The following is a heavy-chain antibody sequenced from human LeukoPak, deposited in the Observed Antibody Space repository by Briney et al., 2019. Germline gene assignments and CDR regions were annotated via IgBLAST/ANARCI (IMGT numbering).Heavy chain of an antibody. V-gene: IGHV3-21*01. Sequence: KPGGSLRLSCAASGSTSSSYSMNWVRQAPGKGLEWVSSISSSSSYIYYADSVKGRFTISRDNAKNSLYLQMNSLRAEDTAVYYCARDWGYYDSSGYSRDYWGQGTLVTVSS. CDR3: ARDWGYYDSSGYSRDY. CDR1: GSTSSSYS. J-gene: IGHJ4*02. D-gene: IGHD3-22*01. CDR2: ISSSSSYI.